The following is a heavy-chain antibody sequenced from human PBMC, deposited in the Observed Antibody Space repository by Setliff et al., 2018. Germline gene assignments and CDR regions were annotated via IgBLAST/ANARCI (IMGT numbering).Heavy chain of an antibody. CDR1: GHTFITFG. Sequence: ASVKVSCKASGHTFITFGISWVRQAPGQGLEWMGWISAYSDDTKYAEKFQGRVTMTMDTSTGTAYMELRSLRSDDTAVYYCATPRSGIIDAFDIWGQGTMVTVSS. CDR2: ISAYSDDT. D-gene: IGHD2-15*01. J-gene: IGHJ3*02. V-gene: IGHV1-18*01. CDR3: ATPRSGIIDAFDI.